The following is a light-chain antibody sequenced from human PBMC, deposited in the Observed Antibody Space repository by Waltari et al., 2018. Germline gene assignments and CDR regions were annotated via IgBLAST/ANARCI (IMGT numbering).Light chain of an antibody. CDR1: SNDVGGYNS. CDR2: DVS. J-gene: IGLJ2*01. CDR3: SSQSSNDVVL. V-gene: IGLV2-14*01. Sequence: QSALTQPASVSGSPGQSVTIFCAGTSNDVGGYNSVSWYQEHPGQAPRVIIYDVSDRPSGVSARFSVSKSGNTASLTISGLQAEDEADYYCSSQSSNDVVLFGGGTKLTVL.